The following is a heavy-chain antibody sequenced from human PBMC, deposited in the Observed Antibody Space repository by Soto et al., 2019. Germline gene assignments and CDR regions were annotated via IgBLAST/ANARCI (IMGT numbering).Heavy chain of an antibody. CDR1: GFTFSSYA. J-gene: IGHJ4*02. V-gene: IGHV3-23*01. D-gene: IGHD2-21*02. CDR3: AKHIVVVTAFADY. Sequence: GGSLRLSCAASGFTFSSYAMSWVRQAPGKGLEWASAISGSGGSTYYADSVKGRFTISRDNSKNTLHLQMNSLRAEDTAVYYCAKHIVVVTAFADYWGQGTLVTVSS. CDR2: ISGSGGST.